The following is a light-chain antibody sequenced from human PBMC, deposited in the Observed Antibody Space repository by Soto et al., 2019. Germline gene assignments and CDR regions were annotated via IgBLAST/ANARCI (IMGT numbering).Light chain of an antibody. CDR1: QRISSW. CDR3: QQYNSPSIT. J-gene: IGKJ5*01. Sequence: DIQMTQSPSTLSASVGDRVTITCRASQRISSWLAWYQQKPGKAPKLLIYDASSLESGVPSRFSGSGSGTEFTLTISSLQTDDFANYYCQQYNSPSITFGHGTRLEIK. CDR2: DAS. V-gene: IGKV1-5*01.